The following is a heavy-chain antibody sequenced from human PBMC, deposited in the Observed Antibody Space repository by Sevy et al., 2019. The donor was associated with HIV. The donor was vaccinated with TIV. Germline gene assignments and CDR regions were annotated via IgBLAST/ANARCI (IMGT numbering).Heavy chain of an antibody. CDR2: IGGSI. Sequence: GGSLRLSCAASGFTSKSYGTTWVRQAPGEGLEWVSFIGGSIYYADSVKGRFTISRSNSKNTVFLEMNSLRPEDTAIYYCAILNSATWYEGYYFDLWGQRVQVTVSS. V-gene: IGHV3-23*01. D-gene: IGHD6-13*01. CDR1: GFTSKSYG. J-gene: IGHJ4*02. CDR3: AILNSATWYEGYYFDL.